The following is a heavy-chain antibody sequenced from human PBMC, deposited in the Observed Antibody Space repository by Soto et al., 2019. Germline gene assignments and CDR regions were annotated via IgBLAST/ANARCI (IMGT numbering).Heavy chain of an antibody. Sequence: QVQLQESGPGLVKPSETLLLNCTVSGGSIGNSRYYWNWIRQRSGGRLEWLGYTFFTGAPYYNPSPQRRHSLSVDRSKAPFALRLDSVTAAETATYYCARAPGKVVGMSSMYHFASWGQGARVTFSS. CDR2: TFFTGAP. J-gene: IGHJ5*01. CDR1: GGSIGNSRYY. CDR3: ARAPGKVVGMSSMYHFAS. V-gene: IGHV4-31*02. D-gene: IGHD2-15*01.